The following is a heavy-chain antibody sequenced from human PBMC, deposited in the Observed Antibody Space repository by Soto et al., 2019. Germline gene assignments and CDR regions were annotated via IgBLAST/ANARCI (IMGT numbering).Heavy chain of an antibody. D-gene: IGHD3-22*01. CDR1: GYSFTSYW. CDR2: IDPSDSYT. J-gene: IGHJ6*02. V-gene: IGHV5-10-1*01. Sequence: PGGSLKISCKGSGYSFTSYWISWVRQMPGKGLEWMGRIDPSDSYTNYSPSFQGHVTISADKSISTAYLQWSSLKASDTAMYYCARHASITMIVVVPDAYYYYGMDVWGQGTTVTVSS. CDR3: ARHASITMIVVVPDAYYYYGMDV.